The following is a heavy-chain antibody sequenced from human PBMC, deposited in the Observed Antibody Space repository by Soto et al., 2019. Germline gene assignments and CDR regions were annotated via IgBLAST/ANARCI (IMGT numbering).Heavy chain of an antibody. J-gene: IGHJ4*02. V-gene: IGHV1-46*01. CDR1: GYTFISYF. CDR3: ARQLAAGSVESPKPPHSYAY. D-gene: IGHD6-13*01. CDR2: INPSGGST. Sequence: GASVKVSCKASGYTFISYFMHWVRQAPGLGLGWMGVINPSGGSTTYAQKFQGRVTMTRDASSSTVYMELSSLSSEDTAVYFCARQLAAGSVESPKPPHSYAYWGQGTPVTGSS.